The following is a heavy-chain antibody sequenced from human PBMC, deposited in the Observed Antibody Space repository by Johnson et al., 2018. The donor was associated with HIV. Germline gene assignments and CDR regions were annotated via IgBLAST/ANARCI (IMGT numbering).Heavy chain of an antibody. CDR3: ARAGKWSGDAFDI. CDR2: IKQDGSEK. V-gene: IGHV3-7*01. J-gene: IGHJ3*02. CDR1: GFSFNKYW. Sequence: VQLVESGGGLVQPGGSLRLSCVGSGFSFNKYWMSWVRQAPGDRLERLTTIKQDGSEKYYVDSVKGRFTISRENAKKSLYLQMNSLRAGDTAVYYCARAGKWSGDAFDIWGQGTTVTVSS. D-gene: IGHD3-10*01.